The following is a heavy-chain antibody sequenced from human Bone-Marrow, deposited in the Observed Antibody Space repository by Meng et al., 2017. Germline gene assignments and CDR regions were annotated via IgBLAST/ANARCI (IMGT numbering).Heavy chain of an antibody. D-gene: IGHD4-23*01. V-gene: IGHV1-2*02. Sequence: AQLVKSWPEVKKPGASVKVSCKASGSTSTGYYMHWVRQAPGQGLEWMGWINPNSGGTNYAQKFQGRVTMTRDTSISTAYMELSRLRSDDTAVYYCARDSATVVTRYWFDPWGQGTLVTVSS. CDR1: GSTSTGYY. J-gene: IGHJ5*02. CDR2: INPNSGGT. CDR3: ARDSATVVTRYWFDP.